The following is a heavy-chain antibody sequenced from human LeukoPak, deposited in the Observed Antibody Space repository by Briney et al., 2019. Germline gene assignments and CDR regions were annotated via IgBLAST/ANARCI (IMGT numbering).Heavy chain of an antibody. V-gene: IGHV3-30*02. D-gene: IGHD4-17*01. CDR3: ASLILSSVATATTGDFDL. J-gene: IGHJ2*01. CDR2: IRYDGGNK. CDR1: GFTFSSYG. Sequence: GGSLRLSCAASGFTFSSYGMHWVRQAPGKGLEWVAFIRYDGGNKYYADSVKGRFTISRDNSKNTLYLQMNSLRAEDTAVYYCASLILSSVATATTGDFDLWGRGTLVTVSS.